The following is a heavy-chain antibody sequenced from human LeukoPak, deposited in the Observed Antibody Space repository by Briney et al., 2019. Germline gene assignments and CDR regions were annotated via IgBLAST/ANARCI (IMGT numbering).Heavy chain of an antibody. V-gene: IGHV1-69*13. Sequence: ASVKVSCKASGYTFTSYAMNWVRQAPGQGLEWMGGIIPIFGTANYAQKFQGRVTITADESTSTAYMELSSLRSGDTAVYYCAREVVVAATSLIKNWFDPWGQGTLVTVSS. CDR1: GYTFTSYA. CDR3: AREVVVAATSLIKNWFDP. D-gene: IGHD2-15*01. CDR2: IIPIFGTA. J-gene: IGHJ5*02.